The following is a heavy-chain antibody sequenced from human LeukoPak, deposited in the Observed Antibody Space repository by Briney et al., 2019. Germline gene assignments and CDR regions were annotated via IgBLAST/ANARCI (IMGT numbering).Heavy chain of an antibody. Sequence: ASVKVSCKVSGYTLTELSMHWVRQAPGKGLEWMGGFDPEDGETIYAQKFQGRVTMTEDTSTDTAYMELSSLRSEDTAVYYCAREYPPVYDILTGYRLRDYWGQGTLVTVSS. D-gene: IGHD3-9*01. CDR2: FDPEDGET. V-gene: IGHV1-24*01. CDR1: GYTLTELS. CDR3: AREYPPVYDILTGYRLRDY. J-gene: IGHJ4*02.